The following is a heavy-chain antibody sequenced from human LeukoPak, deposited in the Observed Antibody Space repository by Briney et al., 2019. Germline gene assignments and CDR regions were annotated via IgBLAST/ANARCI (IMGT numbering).Heavy chain of an antibody. D-gene: IGHD6-19*01. CDR1: GGTFHSYA. CDR2: IIPILGIA. CDR3: ARERPGSSGWFDDAFDI. V-gene: IGHV1-69*04. J-gene: IGHJ3*02. Sequence: GASVKVSCKASGGTFHSYAISWVRQAPGQGLEWMGRIIPILGIANYPQRFQGRVTITADTSTSTAYMELSSLRSEDTAVYYCARERPGSSGWFDDAFDIWGQGTMVTVSS.